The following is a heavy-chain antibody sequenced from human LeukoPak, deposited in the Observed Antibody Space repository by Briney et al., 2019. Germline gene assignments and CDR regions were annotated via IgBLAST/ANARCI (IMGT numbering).Heavy chain of an antibody. D-gene: IGHD3-22*01. CDR1: GYTLTELS. V-gene: IGHV1-2*02. CDR3: ARVYYDSSGYYYVGAFDI. Sequence: ASVKVSCKVSGYTLTELSMHWVRQAPGQGLEWMGWINPNSGGTNYAQKFQGRVTMTRDTSISTAYMELSRLRSDDTAVYYCARVYYDSSGYYYVGAFDIWGQGTMVTVSS. J-gene: IGHJ3*02. CDR2: INPNSGGT.